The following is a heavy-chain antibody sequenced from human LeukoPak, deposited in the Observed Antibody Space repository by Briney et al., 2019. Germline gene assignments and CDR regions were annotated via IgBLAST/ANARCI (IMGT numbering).Heavy chain of an antibody. J-gene: IGHJ1*01. CDR1: GLTFSSYE. D-gene: IGHD6-13*01. Sequence: GGSLRLSCAAAGLTFSSYEMYWVRQAPGKGLEWVSYISGSGETIYYADSVKGRFTISRDNANKSLYLRMSSLRVEDTAIYYCIPPAAGLRRTISTEYFQHWGQGALVTVFS. CDR3: IPPAAGLRRTISTEYFQH. CDR2: ISGSGETI. V-gene: IGHV3-48*03.